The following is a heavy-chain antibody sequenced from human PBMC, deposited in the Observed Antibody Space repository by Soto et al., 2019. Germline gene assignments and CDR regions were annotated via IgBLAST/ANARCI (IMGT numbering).Heavy chain of an antibody. D-gene: IGHD2-21*01. CDR1: GFTFGNYA. CDR2: ISGSGDRT. J-gene: IGHJ4*02. V-gene: IGHV3-23*01. Sequence: EVQLLVSGGRFVQPGGSLKRSCEASGFTFGNYAMTWVRQAPGKGLEWVSTISGSGDRTYYADSVTGRFTISRDNSKNTLYLQMHSLGVEDTAVYFCAKDTVAIRSFYFDSWAQGTLVTVSS. CDR3: AKDTVAIRSFYFDS.